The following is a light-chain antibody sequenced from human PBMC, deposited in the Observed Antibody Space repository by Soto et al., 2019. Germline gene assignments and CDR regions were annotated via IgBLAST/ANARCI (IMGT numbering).Light chain of an antibody. Sequence: QSVLTQPPSASGTPGQRVTISCTGSSSNIGAGYEVHWYQQLPGTAPKLLIYGNNNRPSGVPDRFSGSKSGTSASLAITGLQAEDEADYYCISYTGSSTSYVFGSGTKVTVL. CDR1: SSNIGAGYE. J-gene: IGLJ1*01. CDR3: ISYTGSSTSYV. CDR2: GNN. V-gene: IGLV1-40*01.